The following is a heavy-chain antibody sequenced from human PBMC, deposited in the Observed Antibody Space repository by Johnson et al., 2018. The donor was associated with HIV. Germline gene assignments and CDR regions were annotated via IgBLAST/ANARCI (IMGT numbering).Heavy chain of an antibody. CDR2: ISWNSDTI. CDR1: GFTFEDYA. D-gene: IGHD3-3*01. CDR3: AKDIYSVSGYQDI. Sequence: VPLVESGGGLVQPGRSLRLSCAASGFTFEDYAMHWVRQPPGKGLEWVSSISWNSDTIAYADSVKGRFTISRDNAKNSLYLQMNSLRAEDTALYYCAKDIYSVSGYQDIWGQGTLVTVSS. V-gene: IGHV3-9*01. J-gene: IGHJ3*02.